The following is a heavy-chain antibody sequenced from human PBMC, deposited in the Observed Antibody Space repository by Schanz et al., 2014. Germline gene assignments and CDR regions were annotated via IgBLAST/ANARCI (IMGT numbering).Heavy chain of an antibody. CDR2: IRPDGSDQ. Sequence: EVQLVESGGGLVQPGGSLRLSCAASGFTFSSNWMNWVRQAPGKGLEWVAIIRPDGSDQHYVDSVKGRFTISRDNAKSSLYLQMNSLRAEDTAVYYCARDSRYCTGVDCKGDAFDLGGQGTLVTVS. CDR1: GFTFSSNW. V-gene: IGHV3-7*01. D-gene: IGHD2-8*02. CDR3: ARDSRYCTGVDCKGDAFDL. J-gene: IGHJ3*01.